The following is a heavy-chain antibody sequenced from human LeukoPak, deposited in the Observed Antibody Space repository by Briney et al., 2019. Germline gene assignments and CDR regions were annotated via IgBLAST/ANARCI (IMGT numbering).Heavy chain of an antibody. J-gene: IGHJ6*02. CDR3: ARWLVTKGMDV. CDR1: GGSIRSYY. CDR2: IYYSGST. V-gene: IGHV4-59*08. Sequence: PSETLSLTCTVSGGSIRSYYWSWIRQPPGKGLEWIGYIYYSGSTNYNPSLKSRVTISVDTFKNQFSLKLSSVTAADTAVYYCARWLVTKGMDVWGQGTTVTVSS. D-gene: IGHD4-17*01.